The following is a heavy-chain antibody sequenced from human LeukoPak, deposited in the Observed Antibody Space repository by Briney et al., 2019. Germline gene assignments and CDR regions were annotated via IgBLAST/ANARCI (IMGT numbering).Heavy chain of an antibody. Sequence: GGSLRLSCAASGFTFSHYPMSWVRQAPGKGLEWVAAISADHATYDADSMKGRFTISRDISKNTLYLQMNGLRAEDTAVYYCAKDTEGVRGNFLFEYWGQGTLVTVSS. CDR3: AKDTEGVRGNFLFEY. D-gene: IGHD2-8*01. J-gene: IGHJ4*02. CDR2: ISADHAT. CDR1: GFTFSHYP. V-gene: IGHV3-23*01.